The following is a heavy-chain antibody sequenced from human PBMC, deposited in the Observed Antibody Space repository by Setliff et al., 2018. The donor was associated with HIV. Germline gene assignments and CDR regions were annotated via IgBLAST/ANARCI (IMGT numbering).Heavy chain of an antibody. D-gene: IGHD3-9*01. J-gene: IGHJ4*02. CDR3: ARDLSISNPYYDILTGPGVY. CDR1: GYTFTSYH. V-gene: IGHV1-46*01. Sequence: ASVKVSCKASGYTFTSYHMYWVRQAPGQGLEWMGSINPSGGSTSYAQKFQGRVTMTRDTSTSTVYVELSSLRSEDTAVYYCARDLSISNPYYDILTGPGVYWGQGTLVTVSS. CDR2: INPSGGST.